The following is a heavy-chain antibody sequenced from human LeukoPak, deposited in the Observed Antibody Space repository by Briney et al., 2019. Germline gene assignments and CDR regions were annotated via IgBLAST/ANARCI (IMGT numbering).Heavy chain of an antibody. CDR1: GFTFSSYG. CDR3: AKALSSHDYGDYDAFDI. CDR2: ISYDGSNK. D-gene: IGHD4-17*01. J-gene: IGHJ3*02. Sequence: GRSLRLSCAASGFTFSSYGMHWVRQAPGKGLEWVAVISYDGSNKYYADSVKGRFTISGDNSKNTLYLQMNSLRAEDTAVYYCAKALSSHDYGDYDAFDIWGQGTMVTVSS. V-gene: IGHV3-30*18.